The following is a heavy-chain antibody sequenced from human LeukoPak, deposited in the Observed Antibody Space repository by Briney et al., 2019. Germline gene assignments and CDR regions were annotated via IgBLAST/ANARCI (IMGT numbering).Heavy chain of an antibody. CDR1: GYTFTSYY. D-gene: IGHD6-6*01. CDR2: INPSGGST. V-gene: IGHV1-46*03. Sequence: GASAKVSCEASGYTFTSYYMHWVRQAPGQGLEWMGIINPSGGSTSYAQKFQGRVTMTRDTSTSTVYMELSSLRSEDTAVYYCARDQEDVDSSSSGDYYYYYYMDVWGKGTTVTVSS. CDR3: ARDQEDVDSSSSGDYYYYYYMDV. J-gene: IGHJ6*03.